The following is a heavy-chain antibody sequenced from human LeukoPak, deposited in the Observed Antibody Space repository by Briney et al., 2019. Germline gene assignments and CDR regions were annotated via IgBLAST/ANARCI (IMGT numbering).Heavy chain of an antibody. CDR1: GFTFSSYS. CDR3: ARRAKGYSYGYYFDY. CDR2: ISSSSSTI. J-gene: IGHJ4*02. V-gene: IGHV3-48*01. Sequence: GGSLRLSCAASGFTFSSYSMNWVRQAPGKGLEWVSYISSSSSTIYYADSVKGRFTISRDNAKNSLYLQMNSLRAEDTAMYYCARRAKGYSYGYYFDYWGQGTLVTVSS. D-gene: IGHD5-18*01.